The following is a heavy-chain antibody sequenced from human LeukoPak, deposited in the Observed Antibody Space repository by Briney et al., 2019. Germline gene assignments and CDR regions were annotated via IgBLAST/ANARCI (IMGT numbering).Heavy chain of an antibody. J-gene: IGHJ5*02. Sequence: GASVKVSCKASGYTFTGYYMHWVRQAPGQGLEWVGWINPSSGGTIYAQKFQGRVTMTRDTSITTAYMELSRLRSDDTAVYYCARGLSGYKWFDPWGQGTLVTVSS. CDR1: GYTFTGYY. D-gene: IGHD1-26*01. CDR2: INPSSGGT. V-gene: IGHV1-2*02. CDR3: ARGLSGYKWFDP.